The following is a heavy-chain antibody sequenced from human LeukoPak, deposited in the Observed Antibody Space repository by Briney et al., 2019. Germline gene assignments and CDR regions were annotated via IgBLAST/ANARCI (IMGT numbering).Heavy chain of an antibody. CDR2: TYYRSKWYN. V-gene: IGHV6-1*01. Sequence: QSQTLSLTCAISGDSVSSNSAAWSWIRQSPSRGLEWLGRTYYRSKWYNDYAVSVKSRITINPDTSKNQFSLQLNSVTPEDTAVYYCARDSSSWGGYYYYYGMDVWGQGTTVTVSS. CDR3: ARDSSSWGGYYYYYGMDV. CDR1: GDSVSSNSAA. D-gene: IGHD6-13*01. J-gene: IGHJ6*02.